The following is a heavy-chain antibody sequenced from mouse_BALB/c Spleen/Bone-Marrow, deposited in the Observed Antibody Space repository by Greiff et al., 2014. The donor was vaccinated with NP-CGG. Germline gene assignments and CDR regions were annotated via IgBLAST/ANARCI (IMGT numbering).Heavy chain of an antibody. D-gene: IGHD1-1*02. CDR3: TIWPYYVTNY. J-gene: IGHJ4*01. V-gene: IGHV1-7*01. CDR1: GYTFTSFW. Sequence: QVQLQQSGAELAEPGASVKMSCKASGYTFTSFWLHWVKQRPGQGLEWIGYINPPTDCTEYNQKFRDKATLTADKSSSTAYMQLSSLTSEDSAVYYCTIWPYYVTNYWGQGTSVTVSS. CDR2: INPPTDCT.